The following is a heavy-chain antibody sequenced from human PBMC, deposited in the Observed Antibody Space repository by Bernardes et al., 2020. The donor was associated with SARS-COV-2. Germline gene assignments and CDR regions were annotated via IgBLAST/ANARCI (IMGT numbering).Heavy chain of an antibody. CDR1: GFTFSTYW. D-gene: IGHD3-10*01. V-gene: IGHV3-74*01. J-gene: IGHJ4*02. CDR2: INEHGSYR. CDR3: GRDLSGMADY. Sequence: GGSLRLSCAASGFTFSTYWMHWVRQVPGKGLVRVARINEHGSYRDYADSVEGRFTISRDNAKNTLYLQMNSLRAEDTAVYYCGRDLSGMADYWGPGTLVTVSS.